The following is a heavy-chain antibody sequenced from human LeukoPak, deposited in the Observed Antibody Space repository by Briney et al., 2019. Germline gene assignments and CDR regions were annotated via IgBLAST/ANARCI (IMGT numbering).Heavy chain of an antibody. J-gene: IGHJ4*02. D-gene: IGHD6-13*01. Sequence: SETLSLTCTLSGGSISSYYWSWIRQPPGKGRGWIGYIYNSGTTNYNTSLKSRVTLSVDTSKNQFSLKLSSVTAADTAVYYCARGVYIAAAQYGYWGQGTLVTVSS. V-gene: IGHV4-59*01. CDR3: ARGVYIAAAQYGY. CDR2: IYNSGTT. CDR1: GGSISSYY.